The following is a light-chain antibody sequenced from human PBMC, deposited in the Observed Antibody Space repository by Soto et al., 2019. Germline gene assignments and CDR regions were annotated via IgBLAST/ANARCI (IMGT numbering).Light chain of an antibody. V-gene: IGKV1-39*01. Sequence: DIPMIQSPSSLSASLGDRVIITCRASHPISSYVNWYQQKPGKAPNLLLSAGFTLQSGVPSRFSGDRSGADYTLIIENLQREDSATYFCQQSYSRPLTFGGGTKV. CDR2: AGF. CDR3: QQSYSRPLT. CDR1: HPISSY. J-gene: IGKJ4*01.